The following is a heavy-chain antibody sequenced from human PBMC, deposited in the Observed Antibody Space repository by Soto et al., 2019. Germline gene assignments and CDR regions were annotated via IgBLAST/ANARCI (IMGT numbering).Heavy chain of an antibody. Sequence: RGESLKISCKGSGYSFTSYWIGWVRQMPGKGLEWMGIIYPGDSDTRYSPSFQGQVTISADKSISTAYLQWSSLKASDTAMYYCARQGPRIHRYSSDAFDIWGQGTMVTVSS. D-gene: IGHD6-13*01. J-gene: IGHJ3*02. CDR1: GYSFTSYW. CDR3: ARQGPRIHRYSSDAFDI. V-gene: IGHV5-51*01. CDR2: IYPGDSDT.